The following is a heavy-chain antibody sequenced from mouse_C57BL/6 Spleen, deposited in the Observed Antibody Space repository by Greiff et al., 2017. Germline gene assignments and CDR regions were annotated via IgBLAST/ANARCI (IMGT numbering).Heavy chain of an antibody. CDR3: AKGDDYDGFAY. CDR2: IHPSDSDT. Sequence: QFHVKQSGAELVKPGASVKVSCKASGYTFTSYWMHWVKQRPGQGLEWIGRIHPSDSDTNYNQKFKGKATLTVDKSSSTAYMQLSSLTSADSAVYYCAKGDDYDGFAYWGQGTLVTVSA. D-gene: IGHD2-4*01. V-gene: IGHV1-74*01. J-gene: IGHJ3*01. CDR1: GYTFTSYW.